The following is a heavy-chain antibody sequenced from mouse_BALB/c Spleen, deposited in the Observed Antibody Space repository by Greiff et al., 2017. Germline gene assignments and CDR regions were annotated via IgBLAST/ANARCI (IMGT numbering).Heavy chain of an antibody. D-gene: IGHD1-1*01. CDR3: ARHGGSSHRSYFDY. J-gene: IGHJ2*01. Sequence: EVQVVESGGGLVQPGGSLKLSCAASGFTFSSYTMSWVRQTPEKRLEWVAYISNGGGSTYYPDTVKGRFTISRDNAKNTLYLQMSSLKSEDTAMYYCARHGGSSHRSYFDYWGQGTTLTVSS. V-gene: IGHV5-12-2*01. CDR2: ISNGGGST. CDR1: GFTFSSYT.